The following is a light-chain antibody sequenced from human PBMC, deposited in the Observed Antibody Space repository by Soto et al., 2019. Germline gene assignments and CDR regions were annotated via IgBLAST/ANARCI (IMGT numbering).Light chain of an antibody. J-gene: IGLJ2*01. CDR2: EVS. Sequence: QSALTQPASVSGSPGQSITISCTGTISDVGGYNYVSWYQQHPGKAPKLMIFEVSNRPSGVSNRVSGSKSGNTASLTISGLKDEDEAHYYCSSYTSSSTEVFGGGTKLTVL. V-gene: IGLV2-14*01. CDR1: ISDVGGYNY. CDR3: SSYTSSSTEV.